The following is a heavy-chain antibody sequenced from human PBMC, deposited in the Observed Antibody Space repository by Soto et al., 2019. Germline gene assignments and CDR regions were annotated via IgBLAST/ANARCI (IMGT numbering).Heavy chain of an antibody. J-gene: IGHJ4*02. D-gene: IGHD2-21*02. CDR2: ISYDGSNK. CDR3: ARGASVVVTAIHGLFDY. V-gene: IGHV3-30-3*01. CDR1: GFTFSSYA. Sequence: GGSLRLSCAASGFTFSSYAMHWVRQAPGKGLEWVAVISYDGSNKYYADSVKGRFTISRDNSKNTLYLQMNSLRAEDTAVYYCARGASVVVTAIHGLFDYWGQGTLVTVSS.